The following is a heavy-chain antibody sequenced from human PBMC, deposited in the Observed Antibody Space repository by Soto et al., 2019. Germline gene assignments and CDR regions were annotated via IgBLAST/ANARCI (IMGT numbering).Heavy chain of an antibody. J-gene: IGHJ6*01. CDR3: AKYSGTYY. D-gene: IGHD1-26*01. V-gene: IGHV4-59*08. CDR1: GVSISSHY. Sequence: PETLSPTSPLSGVSISSHYWTWIRQPPGRGLEWIGFISYSETTNYNPSLKSRVTISLDTSRNRISLKLTSVTAADTAVYYCAKYSGTYY. CDR2: ISYSETT.